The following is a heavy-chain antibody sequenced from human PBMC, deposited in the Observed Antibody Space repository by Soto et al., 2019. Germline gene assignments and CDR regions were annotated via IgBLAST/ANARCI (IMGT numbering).Heavy chain of an antibody. D-gene: IGHD3-10*01. CDR1: GFTFSSYA. CDR2: ISYDGSNK. CDR3: ARELDVSGSYYSGFDS. J-gene: IGHJ4*02. V-gene: IGHV3-30-3*01. Sequence: GGSLRLSCAASGFTFSSYAMHWVRQAPGKGLEWVAVISYDGSNKYYADSVKGRFTISRDNSKNTLYLQMNSLRAEETAVYYCARELDVSGSYYSGFDSWAQGTLVTVSP.